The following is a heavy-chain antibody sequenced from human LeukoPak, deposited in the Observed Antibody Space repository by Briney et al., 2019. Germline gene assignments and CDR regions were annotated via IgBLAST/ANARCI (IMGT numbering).Heavy chain of an antibody. J-gene: IGHJ5*02. V-gene: IGHV4-4*07. CDR3: ARGFQYSSSWYGGFDP. D-gene: IGHD6-13*01. Sequence: PSETLSLTSTVSGGSISSFYWNWIRQPAGKGLEWIGRMFASGSTIYNPSLTSRVTMSVDASKNHIYLSLSSVTAADTAVYYCARGFQYSSSWYGGFDPWGQGSLVTVSS. CDR1: GGSISSFY. CDR2: MFASGST.